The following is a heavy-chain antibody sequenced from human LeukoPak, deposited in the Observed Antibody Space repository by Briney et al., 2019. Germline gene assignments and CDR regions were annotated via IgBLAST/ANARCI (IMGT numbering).Heavy chain of an antibody. CDR3: ARPAGRAYCGGDCVRHWFDP. CDR2: IYYSGST. J-gene: IGHJ5*02. CDR1: GGSISSSSYY. V-gene: IGHV4-39*01. D-gene: IGHD2-21*02. Sequence: RSSETLSLTCTVSGGSISSSSYYWGWIRQPPGKGLEWIGSIYYSGSTYYNPSVKSRVTISVDTSKNQFSLKLSSVTAADTAVYYCARPAGRAYCGGDCVRHWFDPWGQGTLVTVSS.